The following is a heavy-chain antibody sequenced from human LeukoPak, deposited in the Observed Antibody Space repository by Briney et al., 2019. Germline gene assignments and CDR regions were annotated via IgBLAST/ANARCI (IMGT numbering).Heavy chain of an antibody. CDR2: TYYRSKWYN. CDR1: GDSVSSNSAA. Sequence: SQTLSLTCAISGDSVSSNSAAWNWIRQSPSRGLEWLGRTYYRSKWYNDYAVSVKSRITINPDTSKNQFSLQLNSVTPEDTAVYYCASARSDYIWGSYSSYCFDYWGQGTLVTVSS. J-gene: IGHJ4*02. D-gene: IGHD3-16*01. V-gene: IGHV6-1*01. CDR3: ASARSDYIWGSYSSYCFDY.